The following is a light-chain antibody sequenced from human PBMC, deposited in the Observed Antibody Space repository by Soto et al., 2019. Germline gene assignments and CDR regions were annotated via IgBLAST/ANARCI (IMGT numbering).Light chain of an antibody. J-gene: IGKJ3*01. CDR3: HQYANSPWP. CDR2: GAS. Sequence: EVGLTRSPGTLALSRGERARVCCRASQSVSSSYLAWYQHRRGQAARLLIFGASSRATGIPHRFSGTGSGTHFTLTISRLEPQDFAVYYSHQYANSPWPVGPGPNV. V-gene: IGKV3-20*01. CDR1: QSVSSSY.